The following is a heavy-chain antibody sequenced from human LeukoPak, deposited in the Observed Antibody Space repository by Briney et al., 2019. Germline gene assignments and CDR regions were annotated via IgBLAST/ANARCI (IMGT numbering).Heavy chain of an antibody. V-gene: IGHV1-69*04. CDR1: GGTFSSYA. D-gene: IGHD3-22*01. CDR3: ARSPTALYDSSGPADY. J-gene: IGHJ4*02. Sequence: SVKVSCKASGGTFSSYAISWVRQAPGQGLEWMGRIIPILGIANYAQKFQGRVTITADKSTSTAYMELSSLRSEDTAVYYCARSPTALYDSSGPADYWGQGTLVTVSS. CDR2: IIPILGIA.